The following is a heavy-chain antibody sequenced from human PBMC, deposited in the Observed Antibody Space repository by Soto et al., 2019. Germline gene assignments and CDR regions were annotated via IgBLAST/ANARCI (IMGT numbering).Heavy chain of an antibody. D-gene: IGHD6-13*01. CDR1: GGTFSSYA. CDR2: IIPIFGTA. CDR3: ARANIAAFMPSSYYYGMDV. V-gene: IGHV1-69*13. J-gene: IGHJ6*02. Sequence: SVKVSCKASGGTFSSYAISWVRQAPRQGLEWMGGIIPIFGTANYAQKFQGRVTITADESTSTAYMELSSLRSEDTAVYYCARANIAAFMPSSYYYGMDVWGQGTTVTVSS.